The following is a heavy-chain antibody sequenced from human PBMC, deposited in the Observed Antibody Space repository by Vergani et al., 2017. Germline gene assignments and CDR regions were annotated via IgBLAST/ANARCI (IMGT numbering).Heavy chain of an antibody. J-gene: IGHJ6*02. CDR1: GFTFSSYG. Sequence: QVQLVESGGGVVQPGGSLRLSCAASGFTFSSYGMHWVRQAPGKGLEWVAFIRYDGSNKYYADSVKGRFTISRDNSKNTLYLQMNSLRAEDTAVYYCAKEGGYYDISGWLSMDVWGQGTTVTVSS. V-gene: IGHV3-30*02. CDR3: AKEGGYYDISGWLSMDV. D-gene: IGHD3-22*01. CDR2: IRYDGSNK.